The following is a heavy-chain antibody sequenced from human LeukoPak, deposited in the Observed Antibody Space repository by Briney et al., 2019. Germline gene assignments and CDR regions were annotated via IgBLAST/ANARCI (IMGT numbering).Heavy chain of an antibody. V-gene: IGHV4-59*01. CDR3: ARNHGGWFDS. Sequence: SETLSLTCTVSGGSISSYCWSWIRQPPGKGLEWIGYIYYSGSTKYNPSLKSRVTISVDTSKNQFSLKLNSVTAADTAVYYCARNHGGWFDSWGQGTLVTVSS. J-gene: IGHJ5*01. D-gene: IGHD4-23*01. CDR2: IYYSGST. CDR1: GGSISSYC.